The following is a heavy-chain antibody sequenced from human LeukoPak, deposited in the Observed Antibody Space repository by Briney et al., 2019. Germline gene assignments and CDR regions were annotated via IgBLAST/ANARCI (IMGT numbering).Heavy chain of an antibody. D-gene: IGHD6-13*01. Sequence: GGSLRLSCAASGFTVSSSYMSWVRQAPGKRLEWVSFIHSGGSVYYADSVKGRITISRDNSKNTLYLQMNSLRAEDTAVYYCAASIAAAGDFNHWGQGTLVTVSS. CDR3: AASIAAAGDFNH. J-gene: IGHJ4*02. CDR1: GFTVSSSY. CDR2: IHSGGSV. V-gene: IGHV3-53*01.